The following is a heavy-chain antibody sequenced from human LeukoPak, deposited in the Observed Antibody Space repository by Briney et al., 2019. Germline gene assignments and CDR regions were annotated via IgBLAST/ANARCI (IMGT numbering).Heavy chain of an antibody. V-gene: IGHV3-23*01. J-gene: IGHJ4*02. CDR1: GFTFSSFA. CDR3: AKQSAGSAAWYSLHYDF. Sequence: GGSLRLSCAASGFTFSSFAMSWVRRAPGKGLEWVSAINDGGDSTYYADSVKGRFTISRDNSKDTLYLQMNGLRAEDTAVYFCAKQSAGSAAWYSLHYDFWGQGTLVTVSS. D-gene: IGHD6-13*01. CDR2: INDGGDST.